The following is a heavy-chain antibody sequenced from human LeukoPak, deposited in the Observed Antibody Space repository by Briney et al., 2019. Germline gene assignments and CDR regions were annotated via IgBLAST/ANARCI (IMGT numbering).Heavy chain of an antibody. CDR2: INLNSGGT. D-gene: IGHD3-3*01. V-gene: IGHV1-2*04. CDR3: ATCHSTIFGVDGWFDP. J-gene: IGHJ5*02. CDR1: GYTFTGYY. Sequence: ASVKVSCKASGYTFTGYYMHWVRQAPGQGLEWMGWINLNSGGTNYAQKFQGWVTMTRDTSISTAYMELSRLRSDDTAVYYCATCHSTIFGVDGWFDPWGQGTLVTVSS.